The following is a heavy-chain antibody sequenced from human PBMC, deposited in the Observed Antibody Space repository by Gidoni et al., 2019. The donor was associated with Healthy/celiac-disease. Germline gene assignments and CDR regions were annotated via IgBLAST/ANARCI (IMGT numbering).Heavy chain of an antibody. CDR2: IYPGDSDT. Sequence: EVQLVQPGAEVKKPGESLKISCKGSGYSFTSYWIGWGRQMPGKGLEWMGIIYPGDSDTRYSPSFQGQVTISADKSISTAYLQWSSLKASDTAMYYCARLVVVPAAQGYFDYWGQGTLVTVS. CDR1: GYSFTSYW. J-gene: IGHJ4*02. V-gene: IGHV5-51*03. CDR3: ARLVVVPAAQGYFDY. D-gene: IGHD2-2*01.